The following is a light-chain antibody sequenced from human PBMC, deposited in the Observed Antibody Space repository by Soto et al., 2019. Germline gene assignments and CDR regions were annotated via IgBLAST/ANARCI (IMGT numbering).Light chain of an antibody. CDR3: SSYTSSSTPVV. V-gene: IGLV2-14*01. CDR2: EVS. CDR1: SSDVGDYNY. J-gene: IGLJ2*01. Sequence: QSVLTQPASVSGSPGQSITISCTGTSSDVGDYNYVSWYQQHPGKAPKLMIYEVSNRPSGVSNRFSGSKSGNTASLTVSGLQAEVEADYYCSSYTSSSTPVVFGGGTKLTVL.